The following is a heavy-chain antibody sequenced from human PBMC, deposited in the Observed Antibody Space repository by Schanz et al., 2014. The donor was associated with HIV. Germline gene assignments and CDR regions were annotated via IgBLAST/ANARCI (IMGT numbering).Heavy chain of an antibody. J-gene: IGHJ5*01. D-gene: IGHD1-26*01. Sequence: QVQLVQSGAAVKKPGASVKVSCKASGYTFTDYFVHWVRQAPGQGLGWMGWINPNAGDAKFAQKFRGRVTMTRDTSISTAYMELTRLRYDDTAVYYCAKSRFQLHWFDSWGQGTLVTVSS. V-gene: IGHV1-2*02. CDR2: INPNAGDA. CDR3: AKSRFQLHWFDS. CDR1: GYTFTDYF.